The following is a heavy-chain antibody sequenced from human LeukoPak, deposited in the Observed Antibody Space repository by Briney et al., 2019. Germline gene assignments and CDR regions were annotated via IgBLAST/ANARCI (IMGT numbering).Heavy chain of an antibody. J-gene: IGHJ4*02. V-gene: IGHV4-38-2*02. D-gene: IGHD1-1*01. Sequence: SETLSLTCTVFGYSISSGFFWGWIRQPPGKGLEWIGSMSYSGRAFYNPSLESRVTISPDTPENQFSLRLTSVTAADTAVYYCARQDGPYATTGTTIQPDYWGQGTLVTVSS. CDR3: ARQDGPYATTGTTIQPDY. CDR1: GYSISSGFF. CDR2: MSYSGRA.